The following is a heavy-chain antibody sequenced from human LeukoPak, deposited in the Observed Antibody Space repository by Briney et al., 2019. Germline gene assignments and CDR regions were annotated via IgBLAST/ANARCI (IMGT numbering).Heavy chain of an antibody. J-gene: IGHJ4*02. CDR1: GFPFSTYA. D-gene: IGHD3-9*01. CDR3: ARGVGIFRYYFDY. Sequence: GGSLRLSCAASGFPFSTYAMNWIRQAPGKGLEWVSSISATGTYIYYGDLVEGRFTISRDNAKNSLYLQMNSLRAEDTAVYYCARGVGIFRYYFDYWGQGTLVTVSS. CDR2: ISATGTYI. V-gene: IGHV3-21*01.